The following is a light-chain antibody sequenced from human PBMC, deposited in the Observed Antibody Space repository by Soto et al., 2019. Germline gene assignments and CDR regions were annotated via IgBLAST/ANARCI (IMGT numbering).Light chain of an antibody. J-gene: IGKJ5*01. CDR2: KVS. V-gene: IGKV2-30*02. CDR3: RQGTHWPIN. CDR1: QSLVHSAGIAY. Sequence: DVVMTQSPLSPPVTLGQPASISCRSNQSLVHSAGIAYFSWFQQRPGRSPRRLIYKVSNRDSGVPARLSGSRSGTDLALKISRVDAEDVCVYYCRQGTHWPINFGQGKRLEI.